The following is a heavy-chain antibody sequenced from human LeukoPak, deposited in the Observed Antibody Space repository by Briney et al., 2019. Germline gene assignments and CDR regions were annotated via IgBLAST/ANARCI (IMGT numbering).Heavy chain of an antibody. CDR2: IIPIFGTA. CDR1: GGTFSSYV. CDR3: ARDGRSTSWTE. V-gene: IGHV1-69*06. Sequence: ASVKVSCKASGGTFSSYVICWVRQAPGQGLGWMGGIIPIFGTANYAQKFQGRVTITADKSTSTAYMELSSLRSEDRAVYYCARDGRSTSWTEWGQGTLVTVSS. D-gene: IGHD2-2*01. J-gene: IGHJ4*02.